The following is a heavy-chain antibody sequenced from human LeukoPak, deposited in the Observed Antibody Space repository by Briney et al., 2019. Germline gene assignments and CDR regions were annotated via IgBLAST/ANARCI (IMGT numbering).Heavy chain of an antibody. Sequence: GGSLRLSCAASGFTFSSYWMYWVRQAPGKGLVWVSRINSDGSTTSYADSVKGRFTISRDNAKNTLYLQMNSLRAEDTAVYYCARVGTTSNFYYYYGVDVWGQGTTVTVSS. CDR3: ARVGTTSNFYYYYGVDV. CDR2: INSDGSTT. V-gene: IGHV3-74*01. D-gene: IGHD2/OR15-2a*01. CDR1: GFTFSSYW. J-gene: IGHJ6*02.